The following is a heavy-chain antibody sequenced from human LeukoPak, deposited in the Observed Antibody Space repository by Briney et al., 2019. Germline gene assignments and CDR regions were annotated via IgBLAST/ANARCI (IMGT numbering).Heavy chain of an antibody. J-gene: IGHJ4*02. CDR3: ARGGGRKYDY. CDR1: GYSFNNNG. Sequence: ASVKVSCKASGYSFNNNGITWVRQAPGQGLEWMGYNTNYARKFQGRVTMTTDTSTSTAYMELRSLRSDDTAVYYCARGGGRKYDYWGQGTLVTVSS. D-gene: IGHD3-10*01. CDR2: NT. V-gene: IGHV1-18*01.